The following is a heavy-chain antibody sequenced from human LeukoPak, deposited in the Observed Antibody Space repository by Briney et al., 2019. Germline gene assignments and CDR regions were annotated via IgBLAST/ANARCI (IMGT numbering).Heavy chain of an antibody. V-gene: IGHV4-34*01. D-gene: IGHD4-11*01. CDR2: INYSGST. CDR1: GGSFSGYY. J-gene: IGHJ4*02. CDR3: TRGLVEPTVTKAFDY. Sequence: SETLSLTCAVYGGSFSGYYWSWIRQPPGKGLEWIGEINYSGSTNYNPSLKSRVTISVDTSKNQFSLKLSSVTAADTAVYYCTRGLVEPTVTKAFDYWGQGTLVTVSS.